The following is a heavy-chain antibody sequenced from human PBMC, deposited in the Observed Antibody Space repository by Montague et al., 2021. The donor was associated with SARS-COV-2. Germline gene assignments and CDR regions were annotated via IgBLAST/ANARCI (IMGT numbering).Heavy chain of an antibody. CDR3: VRVAWFGELSLADY. CDR1: GDSISSTVYY. V-gene: IGHV4-39*07. J-gene: IGHJ4*02. Sequence: SETLSLTCTVAGDSISSTVYYWGWMRQPPGERLEWIGTIYHTGITHYNPSLKSRVTLSVDTSKNQLSLNVTSVTAAGTAVYFCVRVAWFGELSLADYWGQGTLVAVSS. D-gene: IGHD3-10*01. CDR2: IYHTGIT.